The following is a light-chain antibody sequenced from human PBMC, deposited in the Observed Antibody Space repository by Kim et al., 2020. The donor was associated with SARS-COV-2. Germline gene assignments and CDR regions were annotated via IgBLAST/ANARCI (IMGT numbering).Light chain of an antibody. J-gene: IGKJ4*01. Sequence: EIVMTQSPATLSVSPGERATLSCRASQSVTNKIVWYQQKPGQAPRLLISGATTRVTGIPDRFSGSGSGTQFTLTISSLQSEDFAVYYCQHYDNRPPELTFGGGTKVDIK. CDR2: GAT. CDR3: QHYDNRPPELT. V-gene: IGKV3-15*01. CDR1: QSVTNK.